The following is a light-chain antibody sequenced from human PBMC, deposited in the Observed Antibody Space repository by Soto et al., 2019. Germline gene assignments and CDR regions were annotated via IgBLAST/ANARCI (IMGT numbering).Light chain of an antibody. CDR3: CSYAGGYTLV. V-gene: IGLV2-11*01. J-gene: IGLJ2*01. Sequence: QSVLTQPRSVSGSPGQSVTISCTGTSSDVGGYNYVSWYQQHPGKAPKLIIYDVSKRPSGVPDRFSGSKSGNTASLTISGLQAEDEADYYCCSYAGGYTLVFGGGTK. CDR1: SSDVGGYNY. CDR2: DVS.